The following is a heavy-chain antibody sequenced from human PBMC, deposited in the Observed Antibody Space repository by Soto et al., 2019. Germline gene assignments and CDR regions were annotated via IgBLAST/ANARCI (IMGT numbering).Heavy chain of an antibody. V-gene: IGHV3-64*01. CDR2: ISSNGVGT. J-gene: IGHJ6*03. Sequence: EVQLAESGVGLAQPGGSLRLSCAASGLTLSGHAMDWVRQAPGKGLEYVSGISSNGVGTYYANPVQGRFTISRDSSKNTVYLQLGTLRPEDMAVYYGPRRALPDFYYRDDWGKGTKVTVSS. CDR3: PRRALPDFYYRDD. CDR1: GLTLSGHA.